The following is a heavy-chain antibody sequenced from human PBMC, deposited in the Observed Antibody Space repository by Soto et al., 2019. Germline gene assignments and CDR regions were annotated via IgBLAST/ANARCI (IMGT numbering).Heavy chain of an antibody. V-gene: IGHV4-39*01. D-gene: IGHD3-3*01. CDR3: ARTYYDFWSGYAAYGMDV. Sequence: QLQLQESGPGLVKPSETLSLTCTVSGGSISSSSYYWGWIRQPPGKGLEWIGSIYYSGSTYYNPSLMRRVTIPVDTSKTQFSLKLSSVTAADTAVYYCARTYYDFWSGYAAYGMDVWGQGNTVTVSS. J-gene: IGHJ6*02. CDR2: IYYSGST. CDR1: GGSISSSSYY.